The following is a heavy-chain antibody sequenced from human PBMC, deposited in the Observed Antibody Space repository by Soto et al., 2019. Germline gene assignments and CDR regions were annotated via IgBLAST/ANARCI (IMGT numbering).Heavy chain of an antibody. D-gene: IGHD4-17*01. CDR1: GFTFDDYA. J-gene: IGHJ6*03. CDR2: ISWNSGSI. V-gene: IGHV3-9*01. CDR3: AKAGEERSYYYYMDV. Sequence: GGSLRLSCAASGFTFDDYAMHWVRQAPGKGLEWVSGISWNSGSIGYADSVKGRFTISRDNAKNSLYLQMNSLRAEDTALYYYAKAGEERSYYYYMDVWGKGTTVTVSS.